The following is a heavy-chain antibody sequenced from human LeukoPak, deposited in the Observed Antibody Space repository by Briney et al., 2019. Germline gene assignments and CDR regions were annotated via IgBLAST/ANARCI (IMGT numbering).Heavy chain of an antibody. D-gene: IGHD3-10*01. Sequence: QAGGSLRLSCAASGFTFNTYGMHWVRQAPGKGLEWVAFIRYDGSNKYYADSVKGRFTISRDNSKNTLYLQMNSLRAEDTAVYYCAKDSSRGITMVRGDLDYWGQGTLVTVSS. CDR2: IRYDGSNK. V-gene: IGHV3-30*02. CDR3: AKDSSRGITMVRGDLDY. J-gene: IGHJ4*02. CDR1: GFTFNTYG.